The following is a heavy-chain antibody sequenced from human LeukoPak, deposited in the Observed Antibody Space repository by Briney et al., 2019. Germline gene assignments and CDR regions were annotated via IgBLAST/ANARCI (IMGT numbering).Heavy chain of an antibody. CDR2: IYYSGST. J-gene: IGHJ5*02. Sequence: PSETLSLTCTVSGGFISSYYWSWIRQPPGKGLEWIGYIYYSGSTNYNPSLKSRVTISVDTSKNQFSLKLSSVTAADTAVYYCARGYCSSTSCYMFDPWGQGTLVTVSS. D-gene: IGHD2-2*02. CDR1: GGFISSYY. V-gene: IGHV4-59*01. CDR3: ARGYCSSTSCYMFDP.